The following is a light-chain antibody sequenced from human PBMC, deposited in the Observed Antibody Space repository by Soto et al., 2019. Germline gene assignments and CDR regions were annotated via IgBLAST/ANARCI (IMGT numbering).Light chain of an antibody. CDR1: SSDVGGYNY. CDR3: FSYAGXYTWV. CDR2: DVS. J-gene: IGLJ3*02. V-gene: IGLV2-11*01. Sequence: QSALTQPRSVSGSPGQSVTISCTGTSSDVGGYNYVSWYQQHPDKAPKFMIYDVSKRPSGVPDRFSGSKSGNTASLTISGXQAEDEADYXCFSYAGXYTWVFGXG.